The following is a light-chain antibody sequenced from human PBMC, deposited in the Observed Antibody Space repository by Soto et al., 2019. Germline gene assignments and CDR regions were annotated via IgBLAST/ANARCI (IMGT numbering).Light chain of an antibody. J-gene: IGKJ1*01. CDR3: QHSTTWT. CDR1: QGISTY. V-gene: IGKV1-39*01. Sequence: DIQMTQSPSSLSASVGDRVTITCRASQGISTYLKWYQQKPGKAPKLLIYAASSLQSGVTSRFSGSGSETDFTLTISSLQPEDFATYSCQHSTTWTXGQGTKV. CDR2: AAS.